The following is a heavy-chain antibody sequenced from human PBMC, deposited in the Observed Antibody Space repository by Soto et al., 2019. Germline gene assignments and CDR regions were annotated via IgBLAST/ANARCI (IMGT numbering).Heavy chain of an antibody. J-gene: IGHJ4*02. Sequence: ASVKVSCKASGYTFTSYAMHWVPQTPGQRLERMGWINAGNGNTKYSQKFQGRVTITRDTSASTAYMELSSLRSEDTAVYYCARDGPVTTVDFDYWGQGSLVTVSS. CDR1: GYTFTSYA. D-gene: IGHD4-17*01. V-gene: IGHV1-3*01. CDR2: INAGNGNT. CDR3: ARDGPVTTVDFDY.